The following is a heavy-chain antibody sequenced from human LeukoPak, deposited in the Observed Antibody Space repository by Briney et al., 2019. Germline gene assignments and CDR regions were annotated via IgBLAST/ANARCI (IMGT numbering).Heavy chain of an antibody. V-gene: IGHV1-2*02. CDR3: ARDDGGDSSGYNTIDY. D-gene: IGHD3-22*01. CDR1: GYTFTGYH. CDR2: INPNSGGT. Sequence: VASVMVSCKACGYTFTGYHMHWVRQAPGQGLEWMGRINPNSGGTNHAQKFQGRVTMTRDMSISTAYMELSRLRSGDTAVYYCARDDGGDSSGYNTIDYWGQGTLVTVSS. J-gene: IGHJ4*02.